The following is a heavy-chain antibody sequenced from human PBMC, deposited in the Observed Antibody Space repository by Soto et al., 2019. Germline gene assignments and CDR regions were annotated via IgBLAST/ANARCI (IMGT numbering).Heavy chain of an antibody. CDR2: IWYDGSNK. CDR3: ARDRPRSDAFDI. Sequence: QVQLVESGGGVVQPGRSLRLSCAASGFTFSSYGMHWVRQAPGKGLEWVAVIWYDGSNKYYADSVKGRFTISRDNSKNTLYLQMNSLRAEDTAVYYCARDRPRSDAFDIWGQGTMVTVSS. V-gene: IGHV3-33*01. J-gene: IGHJ3*02. CDR1: GFTFSSYG.